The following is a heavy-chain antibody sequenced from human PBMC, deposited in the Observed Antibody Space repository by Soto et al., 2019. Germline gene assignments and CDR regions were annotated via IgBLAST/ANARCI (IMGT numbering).Heavy chain of an antibody. J-gene: IGHJ4*02. D-gene: IGHD2-8*01. CDR2: IWFDGFKK. V-gene: IGHV3-33*01. CDR1: GFTFSSYG. Sequence: GGSLRLSCESSGFTFSSYGMHWVRQAPGKGLEWVAGIWFDGFKKYYVDSVTGRFTISRDNSKSTLYLQMNSLRVEDTAVYYFARDGFCNNGVRYLDYFDFWGQGTLVTVSS. CDR3: ARDGFCNNGVRYLDYFDF.